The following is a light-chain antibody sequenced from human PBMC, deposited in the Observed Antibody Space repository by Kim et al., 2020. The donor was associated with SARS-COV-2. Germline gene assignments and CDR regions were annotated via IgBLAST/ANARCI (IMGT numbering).Light chain of an antibody. CDR1: QSVSTS. V-gene: IGKV3-20*01. J-gene: IGKJ5*01. Sequence: PGERATLACRASQSVSTSLAWYQQKPGQAPRLLIHGASSRTTGIPDRFSGSGSGTDFTLTISRLEPEDFALYYCQQYGNSPSTFGQGPRLEI. CDR3: QQYGNSPST. CDR2: GAS.